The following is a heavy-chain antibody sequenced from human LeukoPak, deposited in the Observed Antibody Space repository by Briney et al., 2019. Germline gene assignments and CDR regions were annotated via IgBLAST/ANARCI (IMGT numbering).Heavy chain of an antibody. CDR2: ISGSSATI. Sequence: GGSLRLSCAASGFTFSTYGINWVRQAPEKGLEWVSYISGSSATIYYADSVKGRFTISRDNAKNSLFLQMNSLRAEDTAVYYCARAIFARWTSFDYWGQGTLVTVSS. D-gene: IGHD2/OR15-2a*01. CDR1: GFTFSTYG. J-gene: IGHJ4*02. V-gene: IGHV3-48*01. CDR3: ARAIFARWTSFDY.